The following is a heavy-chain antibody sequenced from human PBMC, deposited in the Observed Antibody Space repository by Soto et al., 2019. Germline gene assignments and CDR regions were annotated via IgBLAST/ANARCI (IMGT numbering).Heavy chain of an antibody. CDR1: GFTFSSYA. Sequence: GGSLRLSCAASGFTFSSYAMSWVRQAPGKGLEWVSAISGSGGSTYYADSVKGRFTISRDNSKNTLYLQMNSLRAEDTAVYYCAKVAPYCSSTSCYWGYGWYFDLWGRGTLVTVSS. V-gene: IGHV3-23*01. CDR3: AKVAPYCSSTSCYWGYGWYFDL. CDR2: ISGSGGST. J-gene: IGHJ2*01. D-gene: IGHD2-2*01.